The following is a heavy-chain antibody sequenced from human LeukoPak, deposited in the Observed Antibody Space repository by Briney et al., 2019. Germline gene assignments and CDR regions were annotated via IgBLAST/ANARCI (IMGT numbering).Heavy chain of an antibody. J-gene: IGHJ5*02. Sequence: SVTVSCKASGGTFSSYAISWVRQAPGQGLEWMGGIIPIFGTANYAQKFQGRVTITADESTSTAYMELSSLRSEDTAVYYCARARDYSNYLFDPWGQGTLVTVSS. V-gene: IGHV1-69*13. CDR3: ARARDYSNYLFDP. D-gene: IGHD4-11*01. CDR2: IIPIFGTA. CDR1: GGTFSSYA.